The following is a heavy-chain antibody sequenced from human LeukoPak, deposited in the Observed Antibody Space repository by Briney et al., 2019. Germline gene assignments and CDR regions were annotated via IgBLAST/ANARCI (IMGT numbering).Heavy chain of an antibody. CDR2: THYSGST. D-gene: IGHD6-13*01. V-gene: IGHV4-31*03. J-gene: IGHJ4*02. CDR1: GGSISSAGYY. Sequence: SETLSLTCTVSGGSISSAGYYWNWIRQHPGKGLEWIGYTHYSGSTYYNPSLKSRLSISVDTSKNQLSLNLTSVTAADTAVYYCARSALTYSSSPGYWGQGTLVIVSS. CDR3: ARSALTYSSSPGY.